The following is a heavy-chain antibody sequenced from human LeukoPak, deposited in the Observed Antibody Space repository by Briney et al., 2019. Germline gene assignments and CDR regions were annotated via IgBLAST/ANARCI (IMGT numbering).Heavy chain of an antibody. V-gene: IGHV3-7*03. J-gene: IGHJ6*02. D-gene: IGHD3-16*01. CDR2: IKQDGSDK. Sequence: PGGSLRLSCVASGFTRSTYWMSWVRQAPGKGLEWVANIKQDGSDKYYVDSVKGRFTISRDNAKNSLYLQMSNLRAEDTAVYFCARGGGLDVWGQGATVTVSS. CDR1: GFTRSTYW. CDR3: ARGGGLDV.